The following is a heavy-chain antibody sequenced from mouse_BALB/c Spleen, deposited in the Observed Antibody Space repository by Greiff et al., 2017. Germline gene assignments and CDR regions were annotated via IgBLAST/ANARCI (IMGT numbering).Heavy chain of an antibody. V-gene: IGHV1-69*02. J-gene: IGHJ2*01. CDR3: ARRITTVVAHFDY. CDR2: IDPSDSYT. Sequence: QVQLQQPGAELVKPGASAKLSCKASGYTFTSYWMHWVKQRPGQGLEWIGEIDPSDSYTNYNQKFKGKATLTVDKSSSTAYMQLSSLTSEDSAVYYCARRITTVVAHFDYWGQGTTLTVSS. CDR1: GYTFTSYW. D-gene: IGHD1-1*01.